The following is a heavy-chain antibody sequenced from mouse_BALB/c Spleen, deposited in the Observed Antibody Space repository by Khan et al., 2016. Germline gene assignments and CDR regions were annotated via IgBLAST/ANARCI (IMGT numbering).Heavy chain of an antibody. CDR2: INPSNGRT. CDR3: ARGGDV. CDR1: GYTFTSYW. Sequence: QVQLQQPGAELVKPGASVKLSCKASGYTFTSYWMHWVKQRPGQGLEWIGEINPSNGRTNYNEKFKSKATLTVDKSSSTAYMQLSSLTSEDSAVYYCARGGDVWGAGTTVTVSS. J-gene: IGHJ1*01. V-gene: IGHV1S81*02.